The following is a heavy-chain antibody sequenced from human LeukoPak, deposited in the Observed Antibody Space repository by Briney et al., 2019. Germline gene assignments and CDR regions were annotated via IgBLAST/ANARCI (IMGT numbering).Heavy chain of an antibody. J-gene: IGHJ4*02. Sequence: GGSLTLSCAASGFTFSSYEMNWVRQAPGKGLEWVSYISSSGSTIYYADSVKCRFTISRDNAKHSLYLQMTSLRAEDTAVYYCARVLRTDGYNIFDYWGQGTLVTVSS. D-gene: IGHD5-24*01. CDR3: ARVLRTDGYNIFDY. V-gene: IGHV3-48*03. CDR1: GFTFSSYE. CDR2: ISSSGSTI.